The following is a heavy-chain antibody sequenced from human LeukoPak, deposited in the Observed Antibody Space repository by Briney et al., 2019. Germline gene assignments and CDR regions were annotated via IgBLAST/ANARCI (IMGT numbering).Heavy chain of an antibody. Sequence: GSLRLSCAVSGFTVRSNYMSWVRQAPGKGLEWVSVIYSGGSTYYADSVKGRFTISRDNSKNTLYLQMNSLRDEDTAVYYCAKGYCSSTSCFGGFDYWGQGTLVTVSS. V-gene: IGHV3-66*01. CDR3: AKGYCSSTSCFGGFDY. D-gene: IGHD2-2*01. CDR1: GFTVRSNY. J-gene: IGHJ4*02. CDR2: IYSGGST.